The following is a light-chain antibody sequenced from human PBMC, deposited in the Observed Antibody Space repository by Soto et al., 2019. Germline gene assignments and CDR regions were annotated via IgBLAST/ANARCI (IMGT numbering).Light chain of an antibody. J-gene: IGKJ2*01. CDR3: QQYYPWPSYT. Sequence: IVMTQSPLTLSASPGERAIFSGRASQSVGSTISWSQHKPGQSPRLLVYDASTRATAIPARFSGSGSGTEFTLTINTLQPEDFAVYYCQQYYPWPSYTFGQGTKVDI. V-gene: IGKV3-15*01. CDR1: QSVGST. CDR2: DAS.